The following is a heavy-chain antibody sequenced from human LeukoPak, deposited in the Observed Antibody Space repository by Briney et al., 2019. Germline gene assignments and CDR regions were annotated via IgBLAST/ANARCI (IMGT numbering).Heavy chain of an antibody. J-gene: IGHJ4*02. CDR3: ARLVGATGFDY. D-gene: IGHD1-26*01. V-gene: IGHV4-39*07. Sequence: SETLSLTCTVSGGSISSSSYYWGWIRQPPGKGLEWIGEINHSGSTNYNPSLKSRVTISVDTSKNQFSLKLSSVTAADTAVYYCARLVGATGFDYWGQGTLVTVSS. CDR2: INHSGST. CDR1: GGSISSSSYY.